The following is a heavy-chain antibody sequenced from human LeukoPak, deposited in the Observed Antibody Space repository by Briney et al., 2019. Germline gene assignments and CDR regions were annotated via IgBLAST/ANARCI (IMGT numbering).Heavy chain of an antibody. CDR3: AKDCKGIGWLGFYYMDV. V-gene: IGHV3-30*02. Sequence: GGSLRLSCAASGFTFNNYGMHWGRQAPGKGLEWVAFIRYDGSLKYYADSVKGRFTISRDNSKNTVFLEMNRLRAEDTAVYYCAKDCKGIGWLGFYYMDVWGKGTTVTISS. D-gene: IGHD6-19*01. CDR1: GFTFNNYG. CDR2: IRYDGSLK. J-gene: IGHJ6*03.